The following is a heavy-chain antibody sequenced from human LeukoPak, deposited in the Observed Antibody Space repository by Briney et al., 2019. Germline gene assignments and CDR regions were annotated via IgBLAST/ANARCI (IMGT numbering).Heavy chain of an antibody. Sequence: PGGSLRLSCAASGFTFSDYGMHWVRQAPGKGLEWVSYIDTSSTTKNYADSVKGRFTISRDNAKNSLYLQMNSLRVEDTAVYYCAGPLGSPYFHHWGQGTLVTVSS. CDR3: AGPLGSPYFHH. V-gene: IGHV3-48*01. CDR2: IDTSSTTK. J-gene: IGHJ1*01. CDR1: GFTFSDYG. D-gene: IGHD3-10*01.